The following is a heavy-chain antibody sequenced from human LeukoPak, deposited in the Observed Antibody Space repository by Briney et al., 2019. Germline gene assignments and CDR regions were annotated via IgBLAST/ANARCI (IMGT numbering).Heavy chain of an antibody. J-gene: IGHJ4*02. CDR3: VRALGYCTSGSCYYYDY. D-gene: IGHD2-15*01. Sequence: GESLKISCKGSGYRFSSYWIGWVRQMPGKGLEWMGISHPGDSETRYSPSFQGQVTISADKSISTAYLQWTSLKASDTAMYYCVRALGYCTSGSCYYYDYWGQGTLVTVSS. V-gene: IGHV5-51*01. CDR2: SHPGDSET. CDR1: GYRFSSYW.